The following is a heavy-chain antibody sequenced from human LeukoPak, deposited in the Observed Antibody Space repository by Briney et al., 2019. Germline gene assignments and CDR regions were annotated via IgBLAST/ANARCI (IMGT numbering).Heavy chain of an antibody. J-gene: IGHJ2*01. CDR2: INGGGSTI. Sequence: PGGSLRLSCAASGFTFSSNAMTWVRQAPGRGLEWVSSINGGGSTIYYADSVKGRFTISRDNSKNTLYLQKNSLRADDTAIYYCAKSMTLQWRGFFDLWGRGTHVTVSS. D-gene: IGHD6-19*01. V-gene: IGHV3-23*01. CDR3: AKSMTLQWRGFFDL. CDR1: GFTFSSNA.